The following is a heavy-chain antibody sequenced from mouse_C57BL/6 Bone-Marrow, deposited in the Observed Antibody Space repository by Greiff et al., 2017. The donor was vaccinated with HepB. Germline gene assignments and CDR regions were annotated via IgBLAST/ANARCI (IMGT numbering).Heavy chain of an antibody. D-gene: IGHD1-1*02. CDR1: GFTFSDYG. CDR2: ISSGSSTI. J-gene: IGHJ2*01. Sequence: EVKLMESGGGLVKPGGSLKLSCAASGFTFSDYGMHWVRQAPEKGLEWVAYISSGSSTIYYADTVKGRFTISRDNAKNTLFLQMTSLRSEDTAMYYCARRLYYFYCDYWGQGTTLTVSS. CDR3: ARRLYYFYCDY. V-gene: IGHV5-17*01.